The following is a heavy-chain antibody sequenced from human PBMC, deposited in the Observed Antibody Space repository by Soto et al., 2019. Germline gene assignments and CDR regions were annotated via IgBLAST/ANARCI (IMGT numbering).Heavy chain of an antibody. D-gene: IGHD6-19*01. CDR1: GYSFTSYW. CDR2: IDPSDSYT. J-gene: IGHJ6*02. Sequence: PGESLKISCKGSGYSFTSYWISWVRQMPGKGLEWMGRIDPSDSYTNYSPSFQGHVTISADKSISTAYLQWSSLKASDTAMYNCARHDSSGWNGEANGMDVWDQGTRVTVSS. V-gene: IGHV5-10-1*01. CDR3: ARHDSSGWNGEANGMDV.